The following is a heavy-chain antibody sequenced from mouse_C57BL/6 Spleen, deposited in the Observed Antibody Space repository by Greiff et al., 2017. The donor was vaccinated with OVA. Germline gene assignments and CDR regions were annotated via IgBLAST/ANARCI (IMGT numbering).Heavy chain of an antibody. V-gene: IGHV1-69*01. CDR1: GYTFTSYW. CDR2: IDPSDSYT. CDR3: ARKAYDYGKDY. Sequence: QVQLQQSGAELVMPGASVKLSCKASGYTFTSYWMHWVKQRPGQGLEWIGEIDPSDSYTNYNQKFKGKSTLTVDKSSSTAYMQLSSLTSEDSAVYYCARKAYDYGKDYWGQGTTLTVSS. D-gene: IGHD2-4*01. J-gene: IGHJ2*01.